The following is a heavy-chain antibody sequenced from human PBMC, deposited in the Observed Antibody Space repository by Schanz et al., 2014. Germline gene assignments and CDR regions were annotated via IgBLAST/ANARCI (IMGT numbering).Heavy chain of an antibody. D-gene: IGHD3-16*01. CDR1: GGTFSSYT. J-gene: IGHJ2*01. V-gene: IGHV1-18*01. CDR2: ISAYTNNT. CDR3: VRVPSRDVSFDL. Sequence: QVQLVQSGAEVKKPGSSVKVSCKASGGTFSSYTISWVRQAPGQGLEWMGWISAYTNNTNYAQKVRDRVIFTTDTSANTAYMELRSLRSDDTAHYYCVRVPSRDVSFDLWGRGTLVTVSS.